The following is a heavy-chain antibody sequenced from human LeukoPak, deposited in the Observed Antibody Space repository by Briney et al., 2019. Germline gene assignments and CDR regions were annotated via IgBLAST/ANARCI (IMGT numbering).Heavy chain of an antibody. CDR2: IKQDGSDK. D-gene: IGHD3-10*01. CDR3: ARDAGGSMDV. CDR1: GFTFSNYW. V-gene: IGHV3-7*01. J-gene: IGHJ6*04. Sequence: GRSLRLSCAASGFTFSNYWMNWVRQAPGKGLEWVANIKQDGSDKYYVDSVKGRFTISRDNAKNSLYLQMNSLRVEDTAVYYCARDAGGSMDVWGKGTTVTVSS.